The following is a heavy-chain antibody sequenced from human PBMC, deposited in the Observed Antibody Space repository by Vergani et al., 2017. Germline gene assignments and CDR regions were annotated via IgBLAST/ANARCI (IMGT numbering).Heavy chain of an antibody. Sequence: QLLESGPGLVKASETLSLTCTVSGDSIISRSYYWGWIRQPPGKGLEWIGSIYNSGNGDSSSSLKSRVTISADTSKNQFSLRLTSVTAADTAVYYCASGKYYSDSTSHFRGRYFDVWGRGTLVTVPS. CDR1: GDSIISRSYY. D-gene: IGHD3-16*01. J-gene: IGHJ2*01. V-gene: IGHV4-39*01. CDR3: ASGKYYSDSTSHFRGRYFDV. CDR2: IYNSGNG.